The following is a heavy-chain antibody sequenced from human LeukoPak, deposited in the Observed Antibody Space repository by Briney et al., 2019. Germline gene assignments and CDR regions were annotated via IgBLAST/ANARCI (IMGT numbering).Heavy chain of an antibody. CDR2: ISCSGGST. V-gene: IGHV3-23*01. CDR1: GFTFSSYA. D-gene: IGHD6-13*01. J-gene: IGHJ4*02. CDR3: AKGRGVYSSSPGGY. Sequence: GGALRLSCAASGFTFSSYAMSWVRQAPGKGLELVSAISCSGGSTYYADYVKGRFTISRDNSKNTLYLQMNSLRAEDTAVYYCAKGRGVYSSSPGGYWGQGTLVTVSS.